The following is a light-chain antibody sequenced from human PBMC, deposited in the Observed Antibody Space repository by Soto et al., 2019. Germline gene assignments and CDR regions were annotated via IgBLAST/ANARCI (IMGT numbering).Light chain of an antibody. CDR3: QQRSNWPPWLS. V-gene: IGKV3-11*01. Sequence: EIVLTQSPATLSLSPGERATLSCRASQSVSSYLAWYQQKPGQAPRLLIYDVSNRATGIPARFSGGGSGTDFTLNISSLEPEDFAVYYCQQRSNWPPWLSFGGGTKVEIK. CDR1: QSVSSY. CDR2: DVS. J-gene: IGKJ4*01.